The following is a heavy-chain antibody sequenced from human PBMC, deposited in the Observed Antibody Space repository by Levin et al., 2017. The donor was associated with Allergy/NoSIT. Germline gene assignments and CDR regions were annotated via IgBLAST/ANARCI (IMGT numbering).Heavy chain of an antibody. CDR2: IYPGESDI. D-gene: IGHD2-21*02. CDR3: VRGDCGGDCYSRFYGMDV. J-gene: IGHJ6*02. Sequence: HGESLKISCKSSGYTYTSYWIGWVRQTPGKGLEWMGLIYPGESDIRYSPTFQGQVTISADKSISTAYLQWGSLKASDTGLYYCVRGDCGGDCYSRFYGMDVWGQGTTVTVSS. V-gene: IGHV5-51*01. CDR1: GYTYTSYW.